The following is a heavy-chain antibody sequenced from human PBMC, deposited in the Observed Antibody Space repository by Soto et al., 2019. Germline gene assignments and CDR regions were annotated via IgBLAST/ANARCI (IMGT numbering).Heavy chain of an antibody. D-gene: IGHD3-22*01. CDR3: ARVPFYDSSGRSYYFDY. V-gene: IGHV4-30-4*02. CDR2: IYYSGST. CDR1: VGSISSGGYY. Sequence: SETLSLTCTVFVGSISSGGYYWSWIRHPPGKGLECIGYIYYSGSTYYNPSLKSRVTISVDTSKNQFSLKLSSVTAADTAVYYCARVPFYDSSGRSYYFDYWGQGTLVTVSS. J-gene: IGHJ4*02.